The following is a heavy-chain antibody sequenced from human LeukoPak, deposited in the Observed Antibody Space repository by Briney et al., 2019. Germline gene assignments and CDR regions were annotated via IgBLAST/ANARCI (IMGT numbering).Heavy chain of an antibody. CDR3: ARRDILTGYHRGYYFDY. CDR1: GGSFSGYY. J-gene: IGHJ4*02. V-gene: IGHV4-34*01. CDR2: INHSGST. Sequence: SETLSLTCAVYGGSFSGYYWSWIRQPPGKGPEWIGEINHSGSTNYNPSLKSRVTISVDTSKNQFSLKLSSVTAADTAVYYCARRDILTGYHRGYYFDYWGQGTLVTVSS. D-gene: IGHD3-9*01.